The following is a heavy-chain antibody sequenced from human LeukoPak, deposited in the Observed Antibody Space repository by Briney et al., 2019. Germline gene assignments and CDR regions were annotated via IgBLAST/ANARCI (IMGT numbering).Heavy chain of an antibody. J-gene: IGHJ4*02. D-gene: IGHD3-22*01. CDR3: AKRGVVIRVILVGFHKEAYYFDS. V-gene: IGHV3-23*01. CDR2: ISGSGGST. CDR1: GIILSNYG. Sequence: PGGSLRLSCAVSGIILSNYGMSWVRQAPGKGLEWVAGISGSGGSTNYAGSVKGRFTISRDNRKNTLYLQMNSLRVEDTAVYFCAKRGVVIRVILVGFHKEAYYFDSWGQGALVTVSS.